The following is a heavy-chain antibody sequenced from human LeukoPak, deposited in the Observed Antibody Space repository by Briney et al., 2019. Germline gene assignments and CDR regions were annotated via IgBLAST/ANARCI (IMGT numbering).Heavy chain of an antibody. CDR1: GFIVSGNF. D-gene: IGHD6-13*01. J-gene: IGHJ4*02. CDR2: ISSSSSYT. V-gene: IGHV3-11*06. CDR3: ARWRSSWLIDY. Sequence: GGSLRLSCAVSGFIVSGNFMSWVRQAPGKGLEWVSYISSSSSYTNYADSVKGRFTISRDNAKNSLYLQMNSLRAEDTAVYYCARWRSSWLIDYWGQGTLVTVSS.